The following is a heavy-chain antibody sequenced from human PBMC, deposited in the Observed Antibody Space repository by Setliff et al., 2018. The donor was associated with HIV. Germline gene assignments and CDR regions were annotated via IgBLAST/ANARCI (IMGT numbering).Heavy chain of an antibody. CDR3: AKTQGWHLINY. CDR2: IRNDASNT. Sequence: LRLSCEASGFAFSDYGMHWVRQAPGKGLEWVTFIRNDASNTYYADSVKGRFTISRGSSKNTLYLQMDSLRTEDTAVYYCAKTQGWHLINYWGPGTLVTVSS. V-gene: IGHV3-30*02. J-gene: IGHJ4*02. CDR1: GFAFSDYG. D-gene: IGHD6-19*01.